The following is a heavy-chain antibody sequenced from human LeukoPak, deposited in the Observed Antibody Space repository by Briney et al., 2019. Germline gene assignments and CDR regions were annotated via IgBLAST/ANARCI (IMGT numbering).Heavy chain of an antibody. CDR3: ARNTSGFKLGDAFDI. CDR1: GFTFSSYA. J-gene: IGHJ3*02. CDR2: ISGSAYST. V-gene: IGHV3-23*01. Sequence: GGSLSLSCPASGFTFSSYAMSWVRQAPGKGLEWISAISGSAYSTSYADSVKGRFTISRDNSKNTLYLQMNSLRAEDTAIYYCARNTSGFKLGDAFDIWGQGTMVTVSS. D-gene: IGHD3-22*01.